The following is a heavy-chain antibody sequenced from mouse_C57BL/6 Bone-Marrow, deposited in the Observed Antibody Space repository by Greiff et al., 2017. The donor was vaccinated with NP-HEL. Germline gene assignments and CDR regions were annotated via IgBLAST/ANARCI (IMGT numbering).Heavy chain of an antibody. CDR3: ARKEGSYYYAMDY. V-gene: IGHV2-2*01. CDR1: GFSLTSYG. CDR2: IWSGGST. D-gene: IGHD3-2*02. J-gene: IGHJ4*01. Sequence: QVQLQQSGPGLVQPSQSLSITCTVSGFSLTSYGVHWVRQSPGKGLEWLGVIWSGGSTDYNAAFISRLGISKDNSKSQVFLKMNSLQSDDTAIYYCARKEGSYYYAMDYWGQGTSVTVSS.